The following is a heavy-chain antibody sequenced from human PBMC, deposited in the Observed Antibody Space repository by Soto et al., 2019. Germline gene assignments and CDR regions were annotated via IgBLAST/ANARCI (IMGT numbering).Heavy chain of an antibody. CDR1: GFSFTNYW. V-gene: IGHV5-10-1*01. CDR2: IDPVDSYA. Sequence: PGESLKISCKGSGFSFTNYWISWVRQMPGKGLEWMGNIDPVDSYANYSPSFQGHVTCSVDTSISTAYLQWSSLKASDTAMYFCASIASIARNWFDPWGQGTLVTVSS. CDR3: ASIASIARNWFDP. D-gene: IGHD6-13*01. J-gene: IGHJ5*02.